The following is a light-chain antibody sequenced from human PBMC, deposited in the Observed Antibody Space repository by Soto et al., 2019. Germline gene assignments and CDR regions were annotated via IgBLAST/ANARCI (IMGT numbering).Light chain of an antibody. V-gene: IGLV1-47*01. CDR3: AAWDDSLSGGV. Sequence: QSVLTQPPSASGTAGQRVTISCSGSSSNIGSNYVYWYQQLPGTAPKLLIYRNNQRPSGVPDRFSGSKSGTSASLAISGLRSEDEADYYCAAWDDSLSGGVFGTGTKLTVL. CDR1: SSNIGSNY. CDR2: RNN. J-gene: IGLJ1*01.